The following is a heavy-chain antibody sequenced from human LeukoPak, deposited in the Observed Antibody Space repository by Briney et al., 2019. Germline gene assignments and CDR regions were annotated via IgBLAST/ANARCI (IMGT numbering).Heavy chain of an antibody. D-gene: IGHD1-26*01. Sequence: SETLSLTCTVSGGSISSSSYYWGWIRQPPGKGLEWIGSIYYSGSTYYSPSLKSRVTISVDTSKNQFSLKLSSVTAADTAVYYCARVIVGPMGWFDPWGQGTLVTVSS. CDR3: ARVIVGPMGWFDP. CDR1: GGSISSSSYY. V-gene: IGHV4-39*01. CDR2: IYYSGST. J-gene: IGHJ5*02.